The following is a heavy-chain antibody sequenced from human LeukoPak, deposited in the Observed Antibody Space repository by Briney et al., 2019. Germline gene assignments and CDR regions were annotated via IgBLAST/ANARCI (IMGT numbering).Heavy chain of an antibody. CDR3: ARESRSLVAFDI. CDR1: GFTFSSYA. Sequence: PGGSLRLSCAASGFTFSSYAMSWVRQAPGKGLEWVSAISGSGGSTYYADSVKGRFTISRDNAKNTLYLQMNSLRAEDTAVYYCARESRSLVAFDIWGQGTMVTVSS. D-gene: IGHD3-16*02. J-gene: IGHJ3*02. CDR2: ISGSGGST. V-gene: IGHV3-23*01.